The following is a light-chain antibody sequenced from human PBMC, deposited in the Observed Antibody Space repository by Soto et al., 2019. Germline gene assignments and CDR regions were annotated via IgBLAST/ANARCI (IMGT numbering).Light chain of an antibody. CDR2: DAS. V-gene: IGKV1-12*01. Sequence: DIQMTQSPSSGSASVGDRVTITCRASQGISSWLALYQQKPGKAPKLLIYDASSVQSGVPSRFSGSGSGTDFTLTINNLQPEDFATYYCQQANNFPITFGQGTRLEIK. CDR1: QGISSW. J-gene: IGKJ5*01. CDR3: QQANNFPIT.